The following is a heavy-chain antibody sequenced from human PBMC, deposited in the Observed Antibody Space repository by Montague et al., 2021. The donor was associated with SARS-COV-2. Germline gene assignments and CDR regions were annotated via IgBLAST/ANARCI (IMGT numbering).Heavy chain of an antibody. CDR1: GFSITSSLYY. CDR2: FFYGGFT. J-gene: IGHJ4*01. Sequence: SETLSLTCTVPGFSITSSLYYWGWIRQPPGKGLEWIGSFFYGGFTYYNPSLKSRVTISADTSKNQFSLRLTSVTAADTAVYYCARRRNPDYWGHGTLVTVSS. V-gene: IGHV4-39*01. CDR3: ARRRNPDY. D-gene: IGHD1-14*01.